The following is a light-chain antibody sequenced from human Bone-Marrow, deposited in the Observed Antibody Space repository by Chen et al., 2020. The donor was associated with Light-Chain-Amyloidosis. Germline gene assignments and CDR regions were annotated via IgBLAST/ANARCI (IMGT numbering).Light chain of an antibody. V-gene: IGKV3-20*01. CDR1: QTISSNY. CDR3: QQYGTSPLT. J-gene: IGKJ4*01. Sequence: EIVLMQSPGTLSLSPGEGANLSCRASQTISSNYLTWYQQKFGQAPRLLLYGSSSRATGIPDRFTGSGSGTDFTLTINRLEPEDFAMYYCQQYGTSPLTFGGGTKVEIK. CDR2: GSS.